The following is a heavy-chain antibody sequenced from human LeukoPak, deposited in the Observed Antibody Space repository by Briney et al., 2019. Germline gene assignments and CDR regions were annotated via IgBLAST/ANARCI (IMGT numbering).Heavy chain of an antibody. CDR3: ARDLVTVTKGFDI. CDR1: DDSFSSHY. V-gene: IGHV4-59*11. Sequence: SEALSLTCAVSDDSFSSHYWTWIRQPPGKGLEWIGYISYIGRTNYNPSLKSRVTISIDTSKNQFSLKLTSVTAADTAVYYCARDLVTVTKGFDIWGQGTMVSVSS. D-gene: IGHD4-17*01. CDR2: ISYIGRT. J-gene: IGHJ3*02.